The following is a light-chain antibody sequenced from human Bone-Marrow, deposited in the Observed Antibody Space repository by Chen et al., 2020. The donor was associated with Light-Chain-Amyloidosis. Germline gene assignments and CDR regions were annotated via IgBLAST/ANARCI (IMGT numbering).Light chain of an antibody. CDR1: SGSIATNH. CDR2: EDD. CDR3: QSYQGSSQGV. J-gene: IGLJ3*02. Sequence: NFMLTQPHSVSEPPGKTVIIFFTRSSGSIATNHVQWYQQRPGSSPTTVIYEDDQRPSGVPDRFSGSIDRSSNSASLTISGLKTEDEADYYCQSYQGSSQGVFGGGTKLTVL. V-gene: IGLV6-57*01.